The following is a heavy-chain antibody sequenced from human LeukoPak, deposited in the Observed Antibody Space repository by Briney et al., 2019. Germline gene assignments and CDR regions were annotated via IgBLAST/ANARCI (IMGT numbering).Heavy chain of an antibody. J-gene: IGHJ6*03. V-gene: IGHV3-74*03. CDR3: EMGAADIVSTVNTYCYYYYYMDV. CDR2: INRDTSGR. D-gene: IGHD5/OR15-5a*01. Sequence: GGSLRLSCEASGFTFWNNRMHWVRQAPGKGLVWVSRINRDTSGRTYADSVKGRFTISRDNAQNTLYLQMNSLRAEDTGIYYCEMGAADIVSTVNTYCYYYYYMDVWGKGTTVTVSS. CDR1: GFTFWNNR.